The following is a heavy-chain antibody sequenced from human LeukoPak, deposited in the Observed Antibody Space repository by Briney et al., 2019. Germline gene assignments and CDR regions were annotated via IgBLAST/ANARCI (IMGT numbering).Heavy chain of an antibody. CDR1: AGSISSYY. Sequence: SETLSLTCTVSAGSISSYYWSLIRQPPGKGLEWIGYIYYSGSTNYNPSLKSRVTISVDTSKNQFSLKLSSVTAADTAVYYCAGQHTIFGVVPTDYWGQGTLVTVSS. V-gene: IGHV4-59*01. D-gene: IGHD3-3*01. CDR2: IYYSGST. J-gene: IGHJ4*02. CDR3: AGQHTIFGVVPTDY.